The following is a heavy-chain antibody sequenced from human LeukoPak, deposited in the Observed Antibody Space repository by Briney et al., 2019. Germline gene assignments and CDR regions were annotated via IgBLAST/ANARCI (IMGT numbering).Heavy chain of an antibody. J-gene: IGHJ4*02. CDR2: MNPNSGNT. CDR3: ARGNFREWELPNIDY. Sequence: GASVKVSCKASGYTFTSYDINWVRQATGQGLEWMGWMNPNSGNTGYAQKFQGRVTMTRDTSISTAYMELSRLRSDDTAVYYCARGNFREWELPNIDYWGQGTLVTVSS. CDR1: GYTFTSYD. V-gene: IGHV1-8*02. D-gene: IGHD1-26*01.